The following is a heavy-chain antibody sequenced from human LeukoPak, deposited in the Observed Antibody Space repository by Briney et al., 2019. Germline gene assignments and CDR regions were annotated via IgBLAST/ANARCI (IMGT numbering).Heavy chain of an antibody. V-gene: IGHV3-30*04. CDR2: TSHDGRNK. D-gene: IGHD3-10*01. Sequence: GGSLRLSCTASGFSFSYSAMHWVRRAPGRGLEWVAITSHDGRNKFYTDSVKGRFTISRDNSKNTLYLQMDSLGPEDTAVYYCARDQESYYGSGSYWGQGTLVTVSS. CDR3: ARDQESYYGSGSY. J-gene: IGHJ4*02. CDR1: GFSFSYSA.